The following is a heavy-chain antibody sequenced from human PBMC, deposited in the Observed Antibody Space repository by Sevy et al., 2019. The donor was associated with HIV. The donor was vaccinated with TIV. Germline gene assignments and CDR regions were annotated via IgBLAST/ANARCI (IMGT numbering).Heavy chain of an antibody. J-gene: IGHJ3*02. CDR3: ATDRVIVGVTDAFDI. CDR1: GYTLTELS. D-gene: IGHD1-26*01. Sequence: ASVKVSCKVSGYTLTELSMHWVRQAPGKGLEWMGGFDPEDGEKNYEQKFQGRVTMTEDTSTDTAYMELSSLRSEDTAMYYCATDRVIVGVTDAFDIWGQGTMVTVSS. CDR2: FDPEDGEK. V-gene: IGHV1-24*01.